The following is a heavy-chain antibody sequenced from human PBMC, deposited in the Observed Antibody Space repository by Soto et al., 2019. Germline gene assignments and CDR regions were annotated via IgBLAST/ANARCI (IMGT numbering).Heavy chain of an antibody. CDR2: IKQDGSEK. D-gene: IGHD3-3*01. CDR3: ARDTYYDFWSGYYTVDWGSYYYYYMDV. V-gene: IGHV3-7*01. CDR1: GFTFSSYW. Sequence: GSLRLSCAASGFTFSSYWMSWVRQAPGKGLEWVANIKQDGSEKYYVDSVKGRFTISRDNAKNSLYLQMNSLRAEDTAVYYCARDTYYDFWSGYYTVDWGSYYYYYMDVWGKGTTVTVSS. J-gene: IGHJ6*03.